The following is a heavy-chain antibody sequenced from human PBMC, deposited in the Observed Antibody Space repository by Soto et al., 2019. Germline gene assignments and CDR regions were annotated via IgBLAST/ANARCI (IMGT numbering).Heavy chain of an antibody. CDR3: ASSEAAAGPYYFDY. CDR1: GYSFTSYW. V-gene: IGHV5-51*01. D-gene: IGHD6-13*01. Sequence: SLKISCRGSGYSFTSYWSGWVRQMPGKGLEWMGIIYPGDSDTRYSPSFQGQVTISADKSISTAYLQWSSLKASDTAMYYCASSEAAAGPYYFDYWGRGTLVTVSS. CDR2: IYPGDSDT. J-gene: IGHJ4*02.